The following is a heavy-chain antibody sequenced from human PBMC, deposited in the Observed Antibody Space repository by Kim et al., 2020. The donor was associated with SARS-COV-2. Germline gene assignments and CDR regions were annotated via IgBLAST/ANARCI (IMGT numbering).Heavy chain of an antibody. CDR1: GGSFSGYY. J-gene: IGHJ4*02. Sequence: SETLSLTCAVYGGSFSGYYWSWIRQPPGKGLEWIGEINHSGSTNYNPSLKSRVTISVDTSKNQFSLKLSSVTAADTAVYYCARGGQTVTTFYFDYWGQGTLVTVSS. CDR2: INHSGST. V-gene: IGHV4-34*01. CDR3: ARGGQTVTTFYFDY. D-gene: IGHD4-17*01.